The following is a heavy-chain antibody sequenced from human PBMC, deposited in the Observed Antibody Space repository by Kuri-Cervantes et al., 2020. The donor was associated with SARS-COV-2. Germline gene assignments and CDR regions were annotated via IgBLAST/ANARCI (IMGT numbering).Heavy chain of an antibody. V-gene: IGHV1-2*04. CDR1: GYTFSGYY. CDR3: ATGMVRGVIQSYYYGMNV. D-gene: IGHD3-10*01. J-gene: IGHJ6*02. Sequence: DSVKVSCKASGYTFSGYYIYWVRQAPGQGLEWMGWINPNSGGTNYAQKFQGWVTMTRDTSISTAYMELSRLRSDDTAVYYCATGMVRGVIQSYYYGMNVWGQRTTVTVSS. CDR2: INPNSGGT.